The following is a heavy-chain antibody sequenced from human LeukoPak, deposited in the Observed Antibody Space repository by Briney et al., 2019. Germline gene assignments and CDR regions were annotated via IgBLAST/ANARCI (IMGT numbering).Heavy chain of an antibody. D-gene: IGHD3-16*02. CDR2: IIPIFGTA. J-gene: IGHJ6*02. CDR3: ARAVVELSGMDV. Sequence: SVNVSCKASGGTFSSYAISWVRQAPGQGLEWMGGIIPIFGTANYAQKFQGRVTITADESTSTAYMELSSLRSEDTAVYYCARAVVELSGMDVWGQGTTVTVSS. CDR1: GGTFSSYA. V-gene: IGHV1-69*13.